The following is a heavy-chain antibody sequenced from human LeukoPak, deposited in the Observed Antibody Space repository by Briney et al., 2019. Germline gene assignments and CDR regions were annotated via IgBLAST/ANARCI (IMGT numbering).Heavy chain of an antibody. D-gene: IGHD2-15*01. CDR3: ARDPLVVVAATPSWYFDL. J-gene: IGHJ2*01. CDR1: GGSISSYY. CDR2: IYTSGST. Sequence: SETLSLTCTVSGGSISSYYWSWIRQPAGKGLEWIGRIYTSGSTNYNPSLKSRVTVSVDTSKNQFSLKLSSVTAADTAVYYCARDPLVVVAATPSWYFDLWGRGTLVTVSS. V-gene: IGHV4-4*07.